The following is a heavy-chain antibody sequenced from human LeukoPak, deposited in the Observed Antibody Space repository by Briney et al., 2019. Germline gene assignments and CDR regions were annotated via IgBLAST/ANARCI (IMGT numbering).Heavy chain of an antibody. D-gene: IGHD3-10*01. CDR3: ARKGRLYNNFVY. V-gene: IGHV4-59*01. J-gene: IGHJ4*02. CDR1: GGSISSYY. CDR2: IYYSGST. Sequence: SETLSLTCTVCGGSISSYYWSWIRQPPGKGLEWIGYIYYSGSTNYNPSLKSRVTISVDTSKNQFSLKLSSVTAEDTAVYYCARKGRLYNNFVYWGQGTLVTVSS.